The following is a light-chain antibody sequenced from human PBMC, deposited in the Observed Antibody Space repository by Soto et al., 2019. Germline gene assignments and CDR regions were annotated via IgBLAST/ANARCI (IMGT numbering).Light chain of an antibody. CDR3: HQSYSDRRP. CDR1: QNIKNY. J-gene: IGKJ1*01. V-gene: IGKV1-39*01. Sequence: DIQVTQSPSSLSASVGDRVTITCRASQNIKNYLSWYQQKPGKAPKLLIYTASSLQSGVPSRFSGSGFGTDFSLTIDSLQPEDFASYYGHQSYSDRRPSGRRTKVDIK. CDR2: TAS.